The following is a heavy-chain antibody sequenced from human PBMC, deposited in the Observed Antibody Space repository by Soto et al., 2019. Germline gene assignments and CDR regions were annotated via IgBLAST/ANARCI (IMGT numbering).Heavy chain of an antibody. CDR2: IYYSGST. D-gene: IGHD2-2*01. CDR3: ASGRGDCSSTSYAPICDYYYGMDV. CDR1: GGSVSSGSYY. J-gene: IGHJ6*02. V-gene: IGHV4-61*01. Sequence: SETLSLTCTVSGGSVSSGSYYWSWIRQPPGKGLEWIGYIYYSGSTNYNPSLKSRVTISVDTSKNQFSLKPSSVTAADTAVYYCASGRGDCSSTSYAPICDYYYGMDVWGQGTTVTVSS.